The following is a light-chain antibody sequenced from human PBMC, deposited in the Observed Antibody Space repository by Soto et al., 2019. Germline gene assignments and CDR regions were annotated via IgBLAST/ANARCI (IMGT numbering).Light chain of an antibody. V-gene: IGLV2-14*01. J-gene: IGLJ1*01. CDR1: SSDVGGYNY. CDR3: SSYTSSSTQV. CDR2: DVS. Sequence: QSALTQPASVSGSPGQSITISCTGTSSDVGGYNYVSWYQQHPGKAPKLMIYDVSNRPSGVSNRFSGSKSVNTASLTISGIQAEDEADYYCSSYTSSSTQVFGTGTKLTVL.